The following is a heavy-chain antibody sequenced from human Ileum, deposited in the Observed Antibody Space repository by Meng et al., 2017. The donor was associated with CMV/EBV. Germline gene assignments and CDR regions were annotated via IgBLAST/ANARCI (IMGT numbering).Heavy chain of an antibody. J-gene: IGHJ4*02. CDR3: ASGYFTSGDY. V-gene: IGHV3-30-3*02. CDR2: ISHDGNNK. CDR1: GFTFSNYG. Sequence: GGSLSLSCAASGFTFSNYGVHWVRQAPGKGLEWLTIISHDGNNKNYADSVRGRFSISRDNSKNTVYLQVDSLRVEDTGVYFCASGYFTSGDYWGQGTLVTVSS. D-gene: IGHD2/OR15-2a*01.